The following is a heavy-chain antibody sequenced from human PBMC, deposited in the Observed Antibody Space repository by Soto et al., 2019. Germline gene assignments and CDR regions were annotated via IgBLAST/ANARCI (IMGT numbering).Heavy chain of an antibody. CDR1: GGSFSGYY. CDR2: INHSGYT. V-gene: IGHV4-34*01. D-gene: IGHD6-6*01. J-gene: IGHJ4*02. Sequence: QVLLQQWGAGLLKPSETLSLTCAVYGGSFSGYYWSWIRQPPGKGLEWIGEINHSGYTNYNPSLXSXVXXSVDTSKSQFSLKLSSVTAADTAVYYCARTSRFDSWGQGTLVTVSS. CDR3: ARTSRFDS.